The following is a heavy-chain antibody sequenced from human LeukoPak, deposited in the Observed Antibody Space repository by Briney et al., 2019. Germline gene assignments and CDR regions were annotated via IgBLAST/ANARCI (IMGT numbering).Heavy chain of an antibody. CDR1: GWSFTDYY. CDR3: ARGQVPAARGYNWFDP. D-gene: IGHD2-2*01. V-gene: IGHV4-34*01. CDR2: INARGDT. Sequence: SETLSLTCAVYGWSFTDYYWNWIRQPPGKGLEWIGEINARGDTNYNPSLKSRVTISVDTSKSQFSLRLTSIIAADTAFYYCARGQVPAARGYNWFDPWGQGTLVTVSS. J-gene: IGHJ5*02.